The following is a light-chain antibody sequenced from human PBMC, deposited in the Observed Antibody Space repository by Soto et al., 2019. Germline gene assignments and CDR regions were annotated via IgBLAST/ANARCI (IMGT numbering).Light chain of an antibody. CDR1: QGISSY. Sequence: DIQLTQSPSSLSASVVDRVTITFRASQGISSYLAWYQQKPGKAPKLLIYSASTLQSGVPSRFSGSGSGAEFTLTLSSLQPEDFATYYCQQLDSYPITFGQGTRLEIK. CDR3: QQLDSYPIT. CDR2: SAS. V-gene: IGKV1-9*01. J-gene: IGKJ5*01.